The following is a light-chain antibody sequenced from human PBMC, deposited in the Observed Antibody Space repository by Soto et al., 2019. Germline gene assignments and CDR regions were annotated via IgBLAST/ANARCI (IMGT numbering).Light chain of an antibody. V-gene: IGKV3-20*01. Sequence: EIVLTQSPGTLSLSPGERATLSCRASQSVSSNYLAWYQQKPGQAPRLLIYDASSRATGIPDRFSGTGSATDFTLTITRPEPEDFAVYYCQQYGTSPPLTFGGGTKVEIK. CDR1: QSVSSNY. CDR2: DAS. CDR3: QQYGTSPPLT. J-gene: IGKJ4*01.